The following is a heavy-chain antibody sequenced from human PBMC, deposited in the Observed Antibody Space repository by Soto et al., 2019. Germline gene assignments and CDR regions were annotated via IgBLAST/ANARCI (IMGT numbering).Heavy chain of an antibody. J-gene: IGHJ4*02. Sequence: SWKSRGDGYAGNSGRWVRHAPGQGLEWMGWIHSKSGGTNYAQKFQGRVTMTRDTSISTAYMELSRLTYDDTAVYYCARGGITVFGVIDYWGQGTPVTVSS. CDR2: IHSKSGGT. V-gene: IGHV1-2*02. D-gene: IGHD3-3*01. CDR3: ARGGITVFGVIDY. CDR1: GDGYAGNS.